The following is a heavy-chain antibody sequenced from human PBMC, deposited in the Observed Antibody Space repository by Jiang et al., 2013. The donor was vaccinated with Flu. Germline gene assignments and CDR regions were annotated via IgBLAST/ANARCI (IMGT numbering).Heavy chain of an antibody. Sequence: QLLESGGGLVQPGGSLRLSCAASGFTFSSYAMSWVRQAPGKGLEWVSAISGSGGSTYYADSVKGRFTISRDNSKNTLYLQMNSLRAEDTAVYYCAKDRVPRYSYAPRVYFQHWGQGTLVTVSS. CDR2: ISGSGGST. J-gene: IGHJ1*01. D-gene: IGHD5-18*01. V-gene: IGHV3-23*01. CDR1: GFTFSSYA. CDR3: AKDRVPRYSYAPRVYFQH.